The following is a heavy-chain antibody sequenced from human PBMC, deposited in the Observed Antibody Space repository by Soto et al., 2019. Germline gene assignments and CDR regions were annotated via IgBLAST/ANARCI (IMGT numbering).Heavy chain of an antibody. V-gene: IGHV3-30*18. CDR1: GFTFSSYG. Sequence: QVQLVESGGGVVQPGRSLRLSCAASGFTFSSYGMHWVRQAPGKGLEWVAVISYDGSNKYYADSVKGRFTISRDKSKNTLYLQRNSLRAEDTAVYYCAKQSSGWYFYYGMDVWGQGTTVTVSS. CDR3: AKQSSGWYFYYGMDV. D-gene: IGHD6-19*01. CDR2: ISYDGSNK. J-gene: IGHJ6*02.